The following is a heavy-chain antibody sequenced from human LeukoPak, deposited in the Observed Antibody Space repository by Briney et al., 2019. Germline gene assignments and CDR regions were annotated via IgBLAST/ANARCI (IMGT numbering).Heavy chain of an antibody. D-gene: IGHD5-24*01. V-gene: IGHV3-30-3*01. J-gene: IGHJ4*02. CDR1: GFTFSNYA. CDR3: ARGRVVETATPFDY. Sequence: SGGSLRLSCAASGFTFSNYAMHWVRQAPGKGLEWVAVMSYDGNNEYYADSVKGRFTISRDNSKNTLYLQMKSLRAEDTALYYCARGRVVETATPFDYWGQGTLVTVSS. CDR2: MSYDGNNE.